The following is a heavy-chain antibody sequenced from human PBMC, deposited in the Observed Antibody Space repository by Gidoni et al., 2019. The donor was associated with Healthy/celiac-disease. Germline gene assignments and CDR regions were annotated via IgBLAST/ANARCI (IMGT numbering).Heavy chain of an antibody. Sequence: DVQLFESGGGLVLPGGSMRLSCAASGFTFSSYAMSWVRQARGQGLAWVSAISGSGGSTYYADSVKGRFTISRDNSKNTLYLQMNSLRAEDTAVYYCAKFRAKTVTGNYFDYWGQGTLVTVSS. CDR3: AKFRAKTVTGNYFDY. J-gene: IGHJ4*02. CDR2: ISGSGGST. V-gene: IGHV3-23*01. CDR1: GFTFSSYA. D-gene: IGHD4-17*01.